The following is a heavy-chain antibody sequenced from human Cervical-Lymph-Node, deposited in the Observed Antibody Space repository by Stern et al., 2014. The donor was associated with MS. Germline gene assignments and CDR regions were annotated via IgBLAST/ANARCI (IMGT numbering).Heavy chain of an antibody. CDR1: GYTFTSYG. CDR3: ARAPGYSTTWFLGMDV. D-gene: IGHD6-13*01. Sequence: VQLVQSGAEVKRPGASVKVSCKASGYTFTSYGISWLRQAPGQGPAWMGWMNAYNGNTNSAQKFQDRITMTRDTSTSTAYMELRSLRSDDTAVYYCARAPGYSTTWFLGMDVWGQGTTVTVSS. J-gene: IGHJ6*02. CDR2: MNAYNGNT. V-gene: IGHV1-18*04.